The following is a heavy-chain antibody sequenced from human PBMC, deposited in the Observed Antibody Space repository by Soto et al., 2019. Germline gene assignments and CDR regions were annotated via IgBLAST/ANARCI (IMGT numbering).Heavy chain of an antibody. D-gene: IGHD3-10*01. CDR2: IRDTGGST. CDR1: GFIFSNYD. J-gene: IGHJ4*02. CDR3: ARRGDASGSYFDY. V-gene: IGHV3-23*01. Sequence: EVQLLESGGGLVQPGGSLRLSCAASGFIFSNYDMSWVRQAPGKGLEWVSAIRDTGGSTYSADSVKGRFTISRDNSKNTLYLQMNSLSVEDTAIYYCARRGDASGSYFDYWGQGTLVTVSS.